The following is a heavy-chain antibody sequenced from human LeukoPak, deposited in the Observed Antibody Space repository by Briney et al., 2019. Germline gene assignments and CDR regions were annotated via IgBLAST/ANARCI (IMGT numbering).Heavy chain of an antibody. CDR1: GFTFSSYW. CDR2: IKQDGSEK. D-gene: IGHD3-3*01. J-gene: IGHJ6*03. Sequence: GGSLRLSCAASGFTFSSYWMSWVRQAPGEGLEWVANIKQDGSEKYYVDSVKGRFTISRDNAKNSLYLQMNSLRAEDTAVYYCARDELLYYDFWSGSYYYYYMDVWGKGTTVTVSS. V-gene: IGHV3-7*01. CDR3: ARDELLYYDFWSGSYYYYYMDV.